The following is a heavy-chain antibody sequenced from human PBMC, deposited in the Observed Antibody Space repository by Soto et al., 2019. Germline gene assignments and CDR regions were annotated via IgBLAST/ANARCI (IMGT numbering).Heavy chain of an antibody. CDR3: ARVVRGPYYDFWSGYFELDY. Sequence: VKVSCKASGYTFTSYGISWVRQAPGQGLEWMGWISAYNGNTNYAQKLQGRVTMTTDTSTSTAYMELRSLRSDDTAVYYCARVVRGPYYDFWSGYFELDYWGQGTLVTVSS. CDR1: GYTFTSYG. CDR2: ISAYNGNT. D-gene: IGHD3-3*01. J-gene: IGHJ4*02. V-gene: IGHV1-18*04.